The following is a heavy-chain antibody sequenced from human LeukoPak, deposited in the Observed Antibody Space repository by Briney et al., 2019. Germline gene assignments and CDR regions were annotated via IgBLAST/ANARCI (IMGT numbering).Heavy chain of an antibody. Sequence: GGSLRLSCAASGFTFSSYSMNWVRQAPGKGLEWVSYISSSSSTIFYADSVKGRFTISRDNAKNSLYLQMNSLRAEDTAVYYCARDYCSSTSCYAFFDYWGQGTLVTVSS. J-gene: IGHJ4*02. CDR3: ARDYCSSTSCYAFFDY. V-gene: IGHV3-48*01. CDR2: ISSSSSTI. D-gene: IGHD2-2*01. CDR1: GFTFSSYS.